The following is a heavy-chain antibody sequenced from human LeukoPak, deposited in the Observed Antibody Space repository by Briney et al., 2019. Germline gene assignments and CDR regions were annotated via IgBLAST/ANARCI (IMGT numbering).Heavy chain of an antibody. V-gene: IGHV4-30-4*01. J-gene: IGHJ4*02. D-gene: IGHD2-15*01. Sequence: SETLSLTCTVSGGSFSSGDNYCSWIRQPPGKGLEWIGYIHYSGSTFHNPSLKSRVTMSVDTSKNQFSLKLNSVTAADTAVYYCARGELLYDNWGQGTLVTVSS. CDR3: ARGELLYDN. CDR2: IHYSGST. CDR1: GGSFSSGDNY.